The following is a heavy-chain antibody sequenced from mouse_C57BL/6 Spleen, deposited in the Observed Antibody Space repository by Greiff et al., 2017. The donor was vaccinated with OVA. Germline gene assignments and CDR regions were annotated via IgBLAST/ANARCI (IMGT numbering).Heavy chain of an antibody. CDR2: IDPSDSYT. Sequence: QVQLKQPGAELVMPGASVKLSCKASGYTFTSYWMHWVKQRPGQGLEWIGEIDPSDSYTNYNQKFKGKSTLTVDKSSRTAYMQLSILTSEDSAVYYCAIYYDYDWFAYWGQGTLVTVSA. D-gene: IGHD2-4*01. J-gene: IGHJ3*01. V-gene: IGHV1-69*01. CDR1: GYTFTSYW. CDR3: AIYYDYDWFAY.